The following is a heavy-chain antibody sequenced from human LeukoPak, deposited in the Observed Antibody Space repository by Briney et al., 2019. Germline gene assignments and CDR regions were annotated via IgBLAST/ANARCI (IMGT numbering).Heavy chain of an antibody. V-gene: IGHV5-51*01. J-gene: IGHJ4*02. CDR2: IYPGDSDT. CDR3: ARLGYYYDSSWDY. D-gene: IGHD3-22*01. CDR1: GYGFTSYW. Sequence: GESLKISCKGSGYGFTSYWIGWVRQMPGKGLECMGIIYPGDSDTRYSPSFQGQVTISADKSISTAYLQWSSLKASDTAMYYCARLGYYYDSSWDYWGQGTLVTVSS.